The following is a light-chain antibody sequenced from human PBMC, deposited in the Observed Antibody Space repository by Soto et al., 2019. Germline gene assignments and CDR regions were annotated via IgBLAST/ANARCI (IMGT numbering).Light chain of an antibody. V-gene: IGKV3-20*01. CDR1: QSVSSF. J-gene: IGKJ4*01. CDR3: QQFSSYPLT. Sequence: EIVLTQSPDTLSLSPGERATLSCRASQSVSSFLAWYQQKPGQAPRLLIYDASSRATGIPDRFSGGGSGTDFTLTISRLGPEDFAVYYCQQFSSYPLTFGGGTKVDIK. CDR2: DAS.